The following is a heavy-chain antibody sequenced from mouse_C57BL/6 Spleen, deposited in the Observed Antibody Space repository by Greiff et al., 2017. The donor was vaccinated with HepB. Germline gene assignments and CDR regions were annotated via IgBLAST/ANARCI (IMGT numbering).Heavy chain of an antibody. V-gene: IGHV5-4*01. J-gene: IGHJ2*01. Sequence: EVQLVESGGGLVKPGGSLKLSCAASGFTFSSYAMPWVRQTPEKRLEWVATISDGGSYTYYPDNVKGRFTISRDNAKNNLYLQMSHLKSEDTAMYYCASYDYDAGVDYWGQGTTLTVSS. CDR2: ISDGGSYT. CDR3: ASYDYDAGVDY. CDR1: GFTFSSYA. D-gene: IGHD2-4*01.